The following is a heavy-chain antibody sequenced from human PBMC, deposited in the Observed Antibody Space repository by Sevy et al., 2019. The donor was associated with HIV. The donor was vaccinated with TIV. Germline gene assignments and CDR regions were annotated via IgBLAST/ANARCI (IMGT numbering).Heavy chain of an antibody. D-gene: IGHD3-3*01. Sequence: ASVKVSCKASGYTFTSYGISWVRQAPGQGLEWMGWISAYNGNTNYAQKLQGRVTMTTDTSTSTAYMELRSLRSDDTAVYYCARDLGPRHYDFWSGYYRDAFDIWGQGTMVTVSS. CDR3: ARDLGPRHYDFWSGYYRDAFDI. CDR2: ISAYNGNT. J-gene: IGHJ3*02. V-gene: IGHV1-18*01. CDR1: GYTFTSYG.